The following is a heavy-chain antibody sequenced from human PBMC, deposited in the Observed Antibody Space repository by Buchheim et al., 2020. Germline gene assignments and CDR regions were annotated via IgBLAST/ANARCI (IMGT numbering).Heavy chain of an antibody. CDR3: ANLVDNWNYGSRSAGYYYGMDV. D-gene: IGHD1-7*01. CDR2: ISGSGGST. Sequence: EVQLLESGGGLVQPGGSLRLSCAASGFTFSSYAMSWVRQAPGKGLEWVSAISGSGGSTYYADSVKGRFTISRDNSKNTLYLQMNSLRAEDTAVYYCANLVDNWNYGSRSAGYYYGMDVWGQGTT. V-gene: IGHV3-23*01. CDR1: GFTFSSYA. J-gene: IGHJ6*02.